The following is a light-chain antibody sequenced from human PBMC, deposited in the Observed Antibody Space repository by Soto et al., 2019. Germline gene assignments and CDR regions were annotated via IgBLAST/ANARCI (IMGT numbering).Light chain of an antibody. CDR1: QGLSSA. V-gene: IGKV1D-13*01. CDR2: DAS. J-gene: IGKJ4*01. CDR3: QQFIDYPHT. Sequence: AIQLTQSPSSLSASVGDRVTISCRASQGLSSALVWYQQKPGKPPKLLIYDASTLENEVPARFSGSGSGTDFTLTISRLQPEDVGIYYCQQFIDYPHTFGGGTTVDI.